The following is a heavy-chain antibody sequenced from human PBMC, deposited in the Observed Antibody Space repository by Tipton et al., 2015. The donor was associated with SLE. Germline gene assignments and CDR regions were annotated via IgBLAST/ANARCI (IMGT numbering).Heavy chain of an antibody. CDR3: ARGDTVVVPAAHMRY. CDR2: ISHDGSDK. V-gene: IGHV3-30*04. D-gene: IGHD2-2*01. J-gene: IGHJ4*02. Sequence: QLVQSGGAVVQPGRSLRLSCAASGFTFNSYAMHWVRQAPGKGLEWLAVISHDGSDKYFADFVKGRFTISRDNSKNTLYLQMSSLRDEDTAFYYCARGDTVVVPAAHMRYWGQGTLITVSS. CDR1: GFTFNSYA.